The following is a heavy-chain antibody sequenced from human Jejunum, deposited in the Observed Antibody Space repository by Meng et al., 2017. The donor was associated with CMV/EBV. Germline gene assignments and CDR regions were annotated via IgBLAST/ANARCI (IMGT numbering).Heavy chain of an antibody. Sequence: FPFPTYSMQWVRQAPGKGLEWVAVISYDGIIDYYTDSVQGRFTISRDNSKNTLYLQMNSLRADDTAIYYCARGRVSYTTWSPQAYWGQGTLVTVSS. CDR1: FPFPTYS. CDR3: ARGRVSYTTWSPQAY. CDR2: ISYDGIID. D-gene: IGHD6-6*01. V-gene: IGHV3-30*03. J-gene: IGHJ4*02.